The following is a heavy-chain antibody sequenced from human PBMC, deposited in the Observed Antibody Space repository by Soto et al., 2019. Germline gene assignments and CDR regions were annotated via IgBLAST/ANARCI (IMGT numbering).Heavy chain of an antibody. CDR1: GGSISSGGYY. J-gene: IGHJ4*02. CDR2: IYYSGST. V-gene: IGHV4-31*03. Sequence: SETLSLTCTVSGGSISSGGYYWSWIRQHPGKGLEWIGYIYYSGSTYYNPSLKSRVTISVDTSKNQFSLKLSSVTAADTAVYYCARYGSGRQPDYWGQGTLVTVSS. CDR3: ARYGSGRQPDY. D-gene: IGHD3-10*01.